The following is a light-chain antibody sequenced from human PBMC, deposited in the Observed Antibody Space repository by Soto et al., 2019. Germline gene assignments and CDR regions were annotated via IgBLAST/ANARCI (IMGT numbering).Light chain of an antibody. J-gene: IGLJ3*02. CDR1: SSNIGGNT. CDR3: AAWDDSLNGWV. CDR2: SNN. Sequence: QSVLTQPPSASGTPGQRVTFSCSGSSSNIGGNTVSWFQHLPRTAPKLLIFSNNQRPSGVPDRFSGSKSGTSASLAISGLQSEDEADYYCAAWDDSLNGWVFGGGTKLTVL. V-gene: IGLV1-44*01.